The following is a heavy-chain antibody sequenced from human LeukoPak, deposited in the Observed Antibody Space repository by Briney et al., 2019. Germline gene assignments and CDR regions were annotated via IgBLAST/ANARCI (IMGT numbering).Heavy chain of an antibody. J-gene: IGHJ4*02. CDR1: GYSISSGYY. D-gene: IGHD3-10*01. V-gene: IGHV4-38-2*02. Sequence: AETMSLTCSDFGYSISSGYYWGWIRQPPGKALEWIGRVYHSGSTYHNPSLKSRVTISVDMSKNQFSLKLSSATAADTAVYYCARGNYGSGTYYTHFDYWGQGTLVTVSS. CDR3: ARGNYGSGTYYTHFDY. CDR2: VYHSGST.